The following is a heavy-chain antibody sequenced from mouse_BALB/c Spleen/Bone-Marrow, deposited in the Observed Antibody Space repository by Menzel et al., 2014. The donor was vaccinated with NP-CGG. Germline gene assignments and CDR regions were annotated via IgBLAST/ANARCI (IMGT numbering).Heavy chain of an antibody. CDR3: ARRDRLRRGYFDV. J-gene: IGHJ1*01. CDR2: ISSGGSYT. D-gene: IGHD2-2*01. V-gene: IGHV5-9*02. Sequence: EVHLVESGGGLVKSGGSLKLSCAASGFAFSSYDMSWVRQTPEKRLEWVATISSGGSYTYYPDSVKGRFTSSRDNARNTLYLQMSSLRSEDTALFYCARRDRLRRGYFDVWGAGTTVTVSS. CDR1: GFAFSSYD.